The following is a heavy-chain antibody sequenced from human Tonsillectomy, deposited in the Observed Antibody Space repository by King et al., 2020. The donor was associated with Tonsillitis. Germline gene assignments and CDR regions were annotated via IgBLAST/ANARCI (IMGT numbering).Heavy chain of an antibody. CDR1: GGSFSDYY. Sequence: VQLQQWGAGLLKPSETLSLTCAVYGGSFSDYYWTLIRQPPRKGLVWIGEINHSGTTNYNPSLKSRVTLSVDTSKNQFSLKLSSVTAADTAVYYGARGGRGRADYWGQGTLVTVSS. CDR3: ARGGRGRADY. D-gene: IGHD3-10*01. J-gene: IGHJ4*02. CDR2: INHSGTT. V-gene: IGHV4-34*01.